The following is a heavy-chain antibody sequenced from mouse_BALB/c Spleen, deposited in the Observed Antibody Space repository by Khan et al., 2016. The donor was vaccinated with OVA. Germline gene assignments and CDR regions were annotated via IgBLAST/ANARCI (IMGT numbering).Heavy chain of an antibody. D-gene: IGHD1-1*02. CDR2: ISDVCSYT. CDR3: ARAGYGGCAY. CDR1: GFTVSDYY. Sequence: EVELVESGGGLVKPGGSLKLSCAASGFTVSDYYMYWVRQSPEKRLEWVVTISDVCSYTYYPDSVKGRFNITRDHAKNNLYLQMSRLKSEDTAMYYCARAGYGGCAYWGRGTLVTVAA. J-gene: IGHJ3*01. V-gene: IGHV5-4*02.